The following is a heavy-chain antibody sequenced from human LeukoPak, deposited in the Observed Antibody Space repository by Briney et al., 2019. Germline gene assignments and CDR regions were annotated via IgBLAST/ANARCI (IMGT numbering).Heavy chain of an antibody. J-gene: IGHJ4*02. D-gene: IGHD3-22*01. CDR3: AKDMELLYYYDSSGYIIDY. V-gene: IGHV3-23*01. CDR2: ISGSGGST. CDR1: GFTFSSYA. Sequence: GGSLRLSCAASGFTFSSYAMSWVRQAPGKGLEWVSAISGSGGSTYYADSVKGRFTISRGNSKNTLYLQMNSLRAEDTAVYYCAKDMELLYYYDSSGYIIDYWGQGTLVTVSS.